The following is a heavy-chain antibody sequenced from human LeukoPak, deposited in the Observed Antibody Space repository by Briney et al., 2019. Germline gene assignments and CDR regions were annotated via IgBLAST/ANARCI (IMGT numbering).Heavy chain of an antibody. V-gene: IGHV3-66*01. J-gene: IGHJ6*03. Sequence: GGSLRLSCAASGCTVSSNYMSWVRQAPGKGLEWVSVIYSGGSTYYADSVKGRFTISRDNSKNTLYLQMNSLRAEDTAVYYCARVGDSSGQNYYYYYMDVWGKGTTVTISS. CDR2: IYSGGST. CDR1: GCTVSSNY. D-gene: IGHD3-22*01. CDR3: ARVGDSSGQNYYYYYMDV.